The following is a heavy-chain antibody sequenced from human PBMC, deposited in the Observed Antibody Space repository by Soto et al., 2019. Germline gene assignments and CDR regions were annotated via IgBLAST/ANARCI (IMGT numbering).Heavy chain of an antibody. CDR2: IFHSLGA. J-gene: IGHJ4*02. Sequence: KPSETLFLTCTVSGGSTTSDYWSWIRQPPGKGLEWLGYIFHSLGAKYNPSLGSRGTISLDTSKNQLSLSLRSVTAADTAIYFCVRDLNGSGDYWGQGTLVTVSS. D-gene: IGHD3-10*01. CDR3: VRDLNGSGDY. CDR1: GGSTTSDY. V-gene: IGHV4-59*01.